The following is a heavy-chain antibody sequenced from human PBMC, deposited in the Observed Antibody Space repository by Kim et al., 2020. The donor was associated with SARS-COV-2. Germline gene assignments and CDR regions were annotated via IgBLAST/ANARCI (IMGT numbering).Heavy chain of an antibody. J-gene: IGHJ4*02. CDR1: GFTFGDYA. CDR3: AKDIYHYYGSGSYFGY. D-gene: IGHD3-10*01. Sequence: GGSLRLSCAASGFTFGDYAMHWVRQAPGKGLEWVSGISWNSGSIGYADSGKGRFTISRDNAKNSLYLQMNSLRAEDTALYYCAKDIYHYYGSGSYFGYWGQGTLVTVSS. CDR2: ISWNSGSI. V-gene: IGHV3-9*01.